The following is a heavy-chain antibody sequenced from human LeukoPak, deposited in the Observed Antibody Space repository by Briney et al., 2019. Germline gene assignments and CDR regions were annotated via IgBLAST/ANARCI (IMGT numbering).Heavy chain of an antibody. Sequence: GGSLRLSCAASGFTFSSYWMHWVRQAPGKGLEWVANIKQDGSEKYYVDSVKGRFTTSRDNVKNSLYLQMNGLRAEDTAVYYCARGTPFGGYWGQGTLVTVSS. CDR1: GFTFSSYW. V-gene: IGHV3-7*03. CDR3: ARGTPFGGY. CDR2: IKQDGSEK. J-gene: IGHJ4*02. D-gene: IGHD3-16*01.